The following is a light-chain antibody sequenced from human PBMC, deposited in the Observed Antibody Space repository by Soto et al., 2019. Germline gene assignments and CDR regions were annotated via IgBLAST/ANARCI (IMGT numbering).Light chain of an antibody. J-gene: IGLJ2*01. CDR3: LSYDSSLSGAV. V-gene: IGLV1-40*01. CDR2: GNT. CDR1: SSNIGAGYD. Sequence: QSVLTQPPSVSGAPGQRVAISCSGSSSNIGAGYDVHWYHQLPGTAPKLLIYGNTNRPSGVPDRFSGSKSGTSASLAITGLQADDEADYYCLSYDSSLSGAVFGGGTKLTVL.